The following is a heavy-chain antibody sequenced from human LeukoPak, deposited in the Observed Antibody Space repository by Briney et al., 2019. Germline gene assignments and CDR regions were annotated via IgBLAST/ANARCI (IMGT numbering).Heavy chain of an antibody. CDR3: ARMVWYDSSGQLDY. V-gene: IGHV4-34*01. J-gene: IGHJ4*02. Sequence: PSETLSLTCAVYGGSFSGYYWSWIRQPPGKGLEWIGEINHSVSTNYNPSLKSRVTISVDTSKNQFSLKLSSVTAADTAVYYCARMVWYDSSGQLDYWGQGTLVTVSS. D-gene: IGHD3-22*01. CDR1: GGSFSGYY. CDR2: INHSVST.